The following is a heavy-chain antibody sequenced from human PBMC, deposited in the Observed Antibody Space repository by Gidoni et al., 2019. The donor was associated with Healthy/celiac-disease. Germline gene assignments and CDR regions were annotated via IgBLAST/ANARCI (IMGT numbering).Heavy chain of an antibody. CDR3: AIDLWELLVPDHWYFDL. CDR1: VYTFTRYG. V-gene: IGHV1-18*01. Sequence: VQLVQDGAEVKKPGHSVRVSCTASVYTFTRYGILWVRQAPGQGLEWMGWTIADNGNTNYAQKLQGRVNMTSDTSTITAYMELRSLRSDDTAVYYCAIDLWELLVPDHWYFDLWGRGTLVTVSS. D-gene: IGHD1-26*01. CDR2: TIADNGNT. J-gene: IGHJ2*01.